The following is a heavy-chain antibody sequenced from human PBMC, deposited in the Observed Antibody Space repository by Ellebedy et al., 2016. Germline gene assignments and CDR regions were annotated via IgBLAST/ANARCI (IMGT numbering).Heavy chain of an antibody. CDR1: GYTFNNYG. Sequence: ASVKVSCKASGYTFNNYGISWVRQTPGHGLEWMGWISGYNANTKYAQKLQGRVTMTTDTSTSTAYMEVRSLRSDDTAVYYCARESEAGLAPLDYWGQGTLVTVSS. V-gene: IGHV1-18*01. J-gene: IGHJ4*02. CDR3: ARESEAGLAPLDY. D-gene: IGHD3/OR15-3a*01. CDR2: ISGYNANT.